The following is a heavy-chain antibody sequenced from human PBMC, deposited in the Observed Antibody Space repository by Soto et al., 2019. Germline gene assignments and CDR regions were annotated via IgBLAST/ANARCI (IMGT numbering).Heavy chain of an antibody. J-gene: IGHJ4*02. CDR2: ISKSGDST. CDR3: AKGSFGFDY. D-gene: IGHD3-10*01. V-gene: IGHV3-23*01. CDR1: GVTFTSYA. Sequence: GGSLRLSCAASGVTFTSYAMTWVRQVPGEGLQWVSSISKSGDSTYYADSVKGRFTTSRDNSKNTLYLQMNSLRAEDTAIYYCAKGSFGFDYWGQGTLVTVPQ.